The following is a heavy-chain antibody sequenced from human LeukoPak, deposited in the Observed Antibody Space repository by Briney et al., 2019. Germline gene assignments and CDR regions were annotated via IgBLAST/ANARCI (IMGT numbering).Heavy chain of an antibody. CDR1: GFTFSIYA. Sequence: PGGSLRLSCAASGFTFSIYAMSWVRQAPGKGLEWVSSISSSSSYIYYADSVKGRFTISRDNAKNSLYLQMNSLRAEDTAVYYCARDLYSSGSGAFDIWGQGTMVTVSS. V-gene: IGHV3-21*01. CDR3: ARDLYSSGSGAFDI. CDR2: ISSSSSYI. J-gene: IGHJ3*02. D-gene: IGHD6-19*01.